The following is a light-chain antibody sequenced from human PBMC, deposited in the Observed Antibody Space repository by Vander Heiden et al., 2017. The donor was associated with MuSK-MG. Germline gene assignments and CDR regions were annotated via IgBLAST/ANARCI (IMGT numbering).Light chain of an antibody. J-gene: IGKJ4*01. V-gene: IGKV1-39*01. CDR3: QQSYSTPRDT. CDR2: AAS. CDR1: QSISSY. Sequence: DRVTITCRASQSISSYLNWYQQKPGKAPKLLIYAASSLQSGVPSRFSGSGSGTDFTLTISSLQPEDFPTYYCQQSYSTPRDTFGGGTKVEIK.